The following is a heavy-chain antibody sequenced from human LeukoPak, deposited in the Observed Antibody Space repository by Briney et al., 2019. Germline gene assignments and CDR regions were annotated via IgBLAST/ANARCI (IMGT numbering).Heavy chain of an antibody. CDR1: GLSFSNYA. D-gene: IGHD5-18*01. J-gene: IGHJ4*02. V-gene: IGHV3-23*01. CDR2: SSGSGGST. CDR3: AKGPMDTPKD. Sequence: GSLRLSCAASGLSFSNYAMIWVRQAPGKGLEWVSSSSGSGGSTYYADSVKGRFTISRDNSRNTLYLQMNGLRAEDTAVYYCAKGPMDTPKDWGQGTLVTVSS.